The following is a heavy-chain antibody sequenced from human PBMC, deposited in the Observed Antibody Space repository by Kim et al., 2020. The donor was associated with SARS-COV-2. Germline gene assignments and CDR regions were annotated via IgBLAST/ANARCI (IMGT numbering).Heavy chain of an antibody. Sequence: SETLSLTCTVSGGSVSSGSYYWSWIRQPPGKGLEWIGYIYYSGSTNSNPSLKRRATISVDTSNNQFSLKLSSVTAAGTAVYYCARVQGYCSGGSCWNWFDPWGQGTLVTVSS. CDR1: GGSVSSGSYY. J-gene: IGHJ5*02. V-gene: IGHV4-61*01. D-gene: IGHD2-15*01. CDR3: ARVQGYCSGGSCWNWFDP. CDR2: IYYSGST.